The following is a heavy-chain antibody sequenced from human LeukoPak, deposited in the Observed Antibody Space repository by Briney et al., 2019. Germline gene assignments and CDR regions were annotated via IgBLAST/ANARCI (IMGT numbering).Heavy chain of an antibody. J-gene: IGHJ4*02. D-gene: IGHD2-2*02. V-gene: IGHV4-34*01. CDR2: INHSGWT. Sequence: PSETLSLTCAVYGGSFSGYYWNWIRQSPGKGLEWIGEINHSGWTNYNPSLQSRVTISIDTSENQFSMTLRFVTAADTAVYYCTRGQELQLYSPFDYWGQGTPVTVSS. CDR3: TRGQELQLYSPFDY. CDR1: GGSFSGYY.